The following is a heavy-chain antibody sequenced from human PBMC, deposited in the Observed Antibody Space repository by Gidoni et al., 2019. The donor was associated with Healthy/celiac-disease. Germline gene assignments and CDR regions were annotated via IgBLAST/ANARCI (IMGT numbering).Heavy chain of an antibody. D-gene: IGHD6-19*01. J-gene: IGHJ4*02. V-gene: IGHV4-59*01. CDR2: IYYSGST. Sequence: KGLEWIGYIYYSGSTNYNPSLKSRVTISVDTSKNQFSLKLSSVTAADTAVYYCARDRYSSGWGQGTLVTVSS. CDR3: ARDRYSSG.